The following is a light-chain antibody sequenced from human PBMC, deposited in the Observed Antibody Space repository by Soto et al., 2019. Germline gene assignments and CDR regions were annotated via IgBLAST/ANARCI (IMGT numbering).Light chain of an antibody. J-gene: IGKJ4*01. Sequence: EIVLTQSPGTLSFSPGERATLSCRASQIVSSSYLAWYQQKPGQAPRLLIYGASSRATGIPDRFSGSGSGTDFTLTISRLEPEDFAVYYCQQYGSSPEITFGGGTKVDIK. CDR1: QIVSSSY. V-gene: IGKV3-20*01. CDR2: GAS. CDR3: QQYGSSPEIT.